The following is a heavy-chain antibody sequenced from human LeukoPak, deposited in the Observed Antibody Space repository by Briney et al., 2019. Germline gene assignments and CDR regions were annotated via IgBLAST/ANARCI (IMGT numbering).Heavy chain of an antibody. CDR1: GYTFTGYY. Sequence: APVKVSCKASGYTFTGYYMHWVRQAPGQGLEWMGIINPNSGRTGYAQKFQGRVTMTRDMSTSTVYMELSSLRSEDTAVYYCASLAGGNSESGDAFDIWGQGTMVTVSS. D-gene: IGHD4-23*01. CDR3: ASLAGGNSESGDAFDI. V-gene: IGHV1-46*01. J-gene: IGHJ3*02. CDR2: INPNSGRT.